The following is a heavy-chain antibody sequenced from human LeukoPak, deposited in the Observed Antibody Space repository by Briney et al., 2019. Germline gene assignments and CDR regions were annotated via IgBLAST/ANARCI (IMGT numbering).Heavy chain of an antibody. CDR2: INPNSGGT. Sequence: ASVKVSCKASGYTFTCYYMHWVRQAPGQGLEWMGWINPNSGGTNYAQKFQGRVTMTRDTSISTAYVELSRLRSDDTAVYYCARDSYGSSGWYREALAFDIWGQGTMVTVSS. J-gene: IGHJ3*02. CDR1: GYTFTCYY. D-gene: IGHD6-19*01. CDR3: ARDSYGSSGWYREALAFDI. V-gene: IGHV1-2*02.